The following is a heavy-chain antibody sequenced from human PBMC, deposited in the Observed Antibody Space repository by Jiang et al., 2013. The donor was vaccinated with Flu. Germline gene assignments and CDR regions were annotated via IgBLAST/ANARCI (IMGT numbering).Heavy chain of an antibody. CDR1: GGSISSHY. J-gene: IGHJ6*03. CDR3: ARTTGGNYYYYYYMDV. Sequence: SGSGLVKPSETLSLTCTVSGGSISSHYWSWIRQPPGKGLEWIGYIYYSGSTNYNPSLKSRVTISVDTSKNQFSLKLSSVTAADTAVYYCARTTGGNYYYYYYMDVWGKGTTVTVSS. CDR2: IYYSGST. V-gene: IGHV4-59*11. D-gene: IGHD2-8*02.